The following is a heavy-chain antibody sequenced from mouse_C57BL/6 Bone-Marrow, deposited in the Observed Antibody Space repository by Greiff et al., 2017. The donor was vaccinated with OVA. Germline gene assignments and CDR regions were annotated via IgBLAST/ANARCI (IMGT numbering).Heavy chain of an antibody. CDR3: TADVYSGYNYAMDY. J-gene: IGHJ4*01. CDR1: GYTFTSYW. CDR2: IYPGNSDT. Sequence: VQLQQSGTVLARPGASVKMSCKTSGYTFTSYWMHWVKQRPGQGLEWIGAIYPGNSDTSYNQKFKGKAKLTAVTSASTAYMELSSLTNEDSAVYYCTADVYSGYNYAMDYWGQGTSVTVSS. V-gene: IGHV1-5*01. D-gene: IGHD2-3*01.